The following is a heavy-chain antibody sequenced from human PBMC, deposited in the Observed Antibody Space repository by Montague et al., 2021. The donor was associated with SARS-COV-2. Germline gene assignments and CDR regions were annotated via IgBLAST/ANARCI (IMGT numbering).Heavy chain of an antibody. J-gene: IGHJ2*01. CDR2: IYYSGRT. Sequence: TLSLTCNVSGGSITSGAYYWSWIRQHPGKGLEWIGYIYYSGRTFLNPSLKSRVSISVDTSNNQFSLKVTSVTAADTAVYYCAREWGWGGDGYLYFDLWGRGTLVTVSS. V-gene: IGHV4-31*03. CDR1: GGSITSGAYY. D-gene: IGHD2-21*02. CDR3: AREWGWGGDGYLYFDL.